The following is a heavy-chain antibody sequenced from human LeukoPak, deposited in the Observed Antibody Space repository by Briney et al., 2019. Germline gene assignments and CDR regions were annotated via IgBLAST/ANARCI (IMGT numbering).Heavy chain of an antibody. Sequence: GGSLRLSCAASGFTVSSNYMSWVRQAPGKGLEWVSVIYSGGSTYYADSVKGRFTISRDNSKNTLYLQINSLRAEDTAVYYCARGRWLQFFDYWGQGTLVTVSS. CDR2: IYSGGST. V-gene: IGHV3-53*01. J-gene: IGHJ4*02. CDR3: ARGRWLQFFDY. D-gene: IGHD5-24*01. CDR1: GFTVSSNY.